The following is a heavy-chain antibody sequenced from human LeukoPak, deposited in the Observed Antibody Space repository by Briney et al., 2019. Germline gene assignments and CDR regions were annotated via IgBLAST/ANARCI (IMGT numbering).Heavy chain of an antibody. Sequence: ASVKVSCKASGYTFTSYDINWVRQATGRGLEWMGWMNPNSGNTGYAQKFQGRVTMTRNTSISTAYMELSSLRSEDTAVYYCARQYTIFGVVTHRPYYYGMDVWGQGTTVTVSS. V-gene: IGHV1-8*01. CDR2: MNPNSGNT. CDR3: ARQYTIFGVVTHRPYYYGMDV. D-gene: IGHD3-3*01. CDR1: GYTFTSYD. J-gene: IGHJ6*02.